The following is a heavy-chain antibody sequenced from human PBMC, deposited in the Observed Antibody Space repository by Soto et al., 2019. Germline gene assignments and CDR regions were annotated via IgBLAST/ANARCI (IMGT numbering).Heavy chain of an antibody. CDR2: IYYSGST. Sequence: QVQLQESGPGLVKPSETLSLTCTVSGGSVSSGSYYWSWIRQPPGKGLEWIGYIYYSGSTNSNPFLKSRVTISVDTSKNQFSLKLSSVTAADTAVYSCAREAPTDGMDVWGQGTTVTVSS. CDR1: GGSVSSGSYY. V-gene: IGHV4-61*01. CDR3: AREAPTDGMDV. J-gene: IGHJ6*02.